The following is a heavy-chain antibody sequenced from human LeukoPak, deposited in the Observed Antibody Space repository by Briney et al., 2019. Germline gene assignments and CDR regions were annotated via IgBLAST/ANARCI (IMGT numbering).Heavy chain of an antibody. CDR2: LIPIFGTA. CDR1: GGTFSSYA. D-gene: IGHD6-6*01. CDR3: ARGRRIAARPDLFDY. J-gene: IGHJ4*02. Sequence: ASVKVSCKASGGTFSSYAISWVRQAPGQGLEWMGGLIPIFGTANYAQKFQGRVTITADESTSTAYMELSSLRSEDTAVYYCARGRRIAARPDLFDYWGQGTLVTVSS. V-gene: IGHV1-69*13.